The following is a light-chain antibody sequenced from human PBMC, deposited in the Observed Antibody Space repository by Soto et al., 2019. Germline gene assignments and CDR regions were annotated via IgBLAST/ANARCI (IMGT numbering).Light chain of an antibody. V-gene: IGKV3-11*01. J-gene: IGKJ5*01. CDR2: RAS. CDR3: QQRSNWPT. Sequence: VVLTQSPATLSLSPGERATLSCRASQSVSSDYLAWYQQKPGQTPKVLIYRASSRATGIPARFSGSGYGTDFTLTISSLEPEDFAVYYCQQRSNWPTFGQGTRLEIK. CDR1: QSVSSDY.